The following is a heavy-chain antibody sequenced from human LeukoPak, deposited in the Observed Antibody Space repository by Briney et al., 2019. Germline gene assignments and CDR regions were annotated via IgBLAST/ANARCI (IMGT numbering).Heavy chain of an antibody. D-gene: IGHD3-10*01. V-gene: IGHV4-34*01. CDR2: INHSGST. CDR1: GGSFSGYY. CDR3: ARHEGYYYGSGSRYFDY. Sequence: SEALSLTCAVYGGSFSGYYWSWIRQPPGKGLEWIGEINHSGSTNYNPSLKSRVTISVDTSKNQFSLKLSSVTAADTAVYYCARHEGYYYGSGSRYFDYWGQGTLVTVSS. J-gene: IGHJ4*02.